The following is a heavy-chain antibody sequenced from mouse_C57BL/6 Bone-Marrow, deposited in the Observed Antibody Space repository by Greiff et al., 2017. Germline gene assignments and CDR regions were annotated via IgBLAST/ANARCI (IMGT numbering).Heavy chain of an antibody. V-gene: IGHV2-5*01. CDR2: IWRGGST. D-gene: IGHD2-4*01. CDR3: AKNVYYDYDGYYFDY. CDR1: GFSLTSYG. Sequence: VQLQQSGPGLVQPSQRLSITCTVSGFSLTSYGVHWVRQSPGKGLEWLGVIWRGGSTDYNAAFMSRLGITKDNTKSQVFFKMNSLQADDTAIYYCAKNVYYDYDGYYFDYWGQGTTLTVSS. J-gene: IGHJ2*01.